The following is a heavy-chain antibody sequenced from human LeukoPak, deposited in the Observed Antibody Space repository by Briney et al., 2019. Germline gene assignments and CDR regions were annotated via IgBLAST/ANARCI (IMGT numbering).Heavy chain of an antibody. V-gene: IGHV4-39*01. CDR3: ARGRDFRRINLAVAGHKYYFDY. J-gene: IGHJ4*02. Sequence: PSETLSLTCTVSGGSISSSSYYWGWIRQPPGKGLEGIGSIYYSGSTYYNPSLKSRVTISVDTSKNQFSLKLSSVTAADTAVYYCARGRDFRRINLAVAGHKYYFDYWGQGTLVTVSS. CDR1: GGSISSSSYY. CDR2: IYYSGST. D-gene: IGHD6-19*01.